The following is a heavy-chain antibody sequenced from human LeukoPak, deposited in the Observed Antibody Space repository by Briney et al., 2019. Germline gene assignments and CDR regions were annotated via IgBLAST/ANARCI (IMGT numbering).Heavy chain of an antibody. V-gene: IGHV3-30-3*01. CDR1: GFTFSSYA. D-gene: IGHD2-15*01. CDR2: ISYDGSNK. CDR3: ANGGGSGGSCPSH. Sequence: GRSLRLSCAASGFTFSSYAMHWVRQAPGKGLEWVAVISYDGSNKYYADSVKGRFTISRDNSKNTLYLQMNSLRAEDTAVYYCANGGGSGGSCPSHWGQGTLVTVSS. J-gene: IGHJ4*02.